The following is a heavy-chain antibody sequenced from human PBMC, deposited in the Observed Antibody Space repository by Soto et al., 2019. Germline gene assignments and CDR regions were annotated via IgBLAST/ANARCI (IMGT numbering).Heavy chain of an antibody. D-gene: IGHD1-1*01. CDR2: ISSSGSTI. CDR1: GFTFSSYE. V-gene: IGHV3-48*03. Sequence: PGGSLRLSCAASGFTFSSYEMNWVRQVPGKGLEWVSYISSSGSTIYYADSVKGRFTISRDNAKNSMYLQMNSLRAEDTAVYYCAVETRVYYYGMDVWGQGTTVTVSS. J-gene: IGHJ6*02. CDR3: AVETRVYYYGMDV.